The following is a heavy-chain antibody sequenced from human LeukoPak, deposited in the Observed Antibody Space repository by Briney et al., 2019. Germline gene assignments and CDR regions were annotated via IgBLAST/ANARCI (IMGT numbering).Heavy chain of an antibody. J-gene: IGHJ6*03. CDR2: MNPNSGNT. CDR3: ARGVAARPKVKNYYYMDV. Sequence: ASVKVSCKASGYTFTSYDINWVRQATGQGLEWTGWMNPNSGNTGYAQKFQGRVTITRNTSISTAYMELSSLRSEDTAVYYCARGVAARPKVKNYYYMDVWGKGTTVTVSS. V-gene: IGHV1-8*03. CDR1: GYTFTSYD. D-gene: IGHD6-6*01.